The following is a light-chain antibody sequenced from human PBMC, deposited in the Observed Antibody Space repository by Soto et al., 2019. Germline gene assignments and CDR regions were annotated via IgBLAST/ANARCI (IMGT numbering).Light chain of an antibody. CDR3: CSYAGSYTLV. V-gene: IGLV2-11*01. Sequence: QSALTQPRSVSGPPGQSVTISCTGTSSDVGGYNYVSWYQQHPGQAPKLMIYDVTKRPSGVPDRFSGSKSGNTASLTISGLQAEDETDYYCCSYAGSYTLVFGGGTKVTVL. CDR1: SSDVGGYNY. J-gene: IGLJ2*01. CDR2: DVT.